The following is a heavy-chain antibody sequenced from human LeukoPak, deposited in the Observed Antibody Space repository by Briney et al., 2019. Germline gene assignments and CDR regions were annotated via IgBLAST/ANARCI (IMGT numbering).Heavy chain of an antibody. CDR1: GFTSSSYA. Sequence: GGSLRLSCAASGFTSSSYAMSWVRQAPGKGLEWVSAISGSGGNTYYADSVKGRFTISRDNSKNTLYLQMNSLRAEDTAVYYCAKDRAVADLDYWGQGTLVTVSS. CDR2: ISGSGGNT. D-gene: IGHD6-19*01. J-gene: IGHJ4*02. CDR3: AKDRAVADLDY. V-gene: IGHV3-23*01.